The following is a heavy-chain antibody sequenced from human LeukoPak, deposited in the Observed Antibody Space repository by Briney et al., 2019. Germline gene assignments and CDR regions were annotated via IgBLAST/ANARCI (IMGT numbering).Heavy chain of an antibody. V-gene: IGHV6-1*01. CDR2: TYYRSRWYN. CDR1: GDSVSSNSAA. Sequence: SQTLSLTCAISGDSVSSNSAAWNWIRQSRSGGLEWLGRTYYRSRWYNDYAASMKDRLSINSDTSKNQFSLQLNSVTREDTAVYYCARGNAVTVVSYFDYWGQGTLVTVSS. CDR3: ARGNAVTVVSYFDY. D-gene: IGHD4-23*01. J-gene: IGHJ4*03.